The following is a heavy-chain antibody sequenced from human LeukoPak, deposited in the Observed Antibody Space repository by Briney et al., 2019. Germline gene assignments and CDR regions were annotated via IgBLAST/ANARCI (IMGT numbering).Heavy chain of an antibody. J-gene: IGHJ6*03. V-gene: IGHV4-38-2*01. CDR1: GYSISSGYY. CDR3: VSCSSTSCEYPYYYMDV. D-gene: IGHD2-2*01. CDR2: IYHSGST. Sequence: PSETLSLTCAVSGYSISSGYYWGWIRQPPGKGLECIGSIYHSGSTYYDPSLKSRVTISVDTSKNQFSLKLSSVTAADTAVYYCVSCSSTSCEYPYYYMDVWGKGTTVTVSS.